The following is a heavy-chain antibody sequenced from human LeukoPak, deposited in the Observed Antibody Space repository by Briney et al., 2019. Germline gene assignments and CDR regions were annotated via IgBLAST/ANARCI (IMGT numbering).Heavy chain of an antibody. CDR2: VTGSGGGT. J-gene: IGHJ5*02. Sequence: GGSLRLSCAASGFIFSNYAMMWVRQAPGKGLEWVSSVTGSGGGTFHADSVKGRFTISRDNSQNTLYLQMNSLGAEDTAVYYCAKGAASALVDWFDPWGQGTLVTVSS. CDR1: GFIFSNYA. D-gene: IGHD6-25*01. CDR3: AKGAASALVDWFDP. V-gene: IGHV3-23*01.